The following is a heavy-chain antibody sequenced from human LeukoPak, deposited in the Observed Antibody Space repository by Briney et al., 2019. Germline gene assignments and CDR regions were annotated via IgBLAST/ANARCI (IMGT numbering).Heavy chain of an antibody. CDR1: GYSISSGDYC. V-gene: IGHV4-61*02. Sequence: PSQTLSLTCTVSGYSISSGDYCWRSIRQPPGKGLEWIGRSSSSGSTNYNHSLKSRVTISSDTSKNQFSLRLSSVNTAVTAVYFCARGPSSYDSSGAFDIWGQGTMVTVSS. CDR3: ARGPSSYDSSGAFDI. D-gene: IGHD3-22*01. J-gene: IGHJ3*02. CDR2: SSSSGST.